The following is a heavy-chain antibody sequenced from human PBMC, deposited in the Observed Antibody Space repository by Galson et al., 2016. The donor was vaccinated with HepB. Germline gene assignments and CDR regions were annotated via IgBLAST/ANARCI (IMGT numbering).Heavy chain of an antibody. CDR1: GYVFSNFG. V-gene: IGHV1-18*01. Sequence: SCKGSGYVFSNFGITWVRQAPGQRLEWTGMISVFNGDTNYAQKFQGRVSMTTDSSANTAYMDLGSLRSDDTAVYYCARALPGNLRASDVWGQGTLVSVSS. CDR3: ARALPGNLRASDV. D-gene: IGHD1-14*01. J-gene: IGHJ3*01. CDR2: ISVFNGDT.